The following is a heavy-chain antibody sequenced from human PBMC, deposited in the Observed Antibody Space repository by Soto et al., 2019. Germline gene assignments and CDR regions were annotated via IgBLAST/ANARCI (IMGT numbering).Heavy chain of an antibody. J-gene: IGHJ6*04. CDR3: TGITWFRGMEG. CDR2: TYYKSKWNN. V-gene: IGHV6-1*01. CDR1: GDSVSSNSSA. D-gene: IGHD3-10*01. Sequence: PSQTLSLSCAISGDSVSSNSSAWNWIRHSPSRGLDWVGGTYYKSKWNNDYELSVKSRITINPATYKNQFSLHLYSVTPEDTAVYYCTGITWFRGMEGWGKGTKVTVSS.